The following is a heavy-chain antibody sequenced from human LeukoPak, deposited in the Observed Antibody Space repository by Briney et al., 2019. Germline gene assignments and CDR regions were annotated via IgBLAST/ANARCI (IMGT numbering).Heavy chain of an antibody. J-gene: IGHJ5*02. CDR3: ARDSSGWYDH. CDR1: GSTVSTNY. Sequence: PGGSLRLSCAASGSTVSTNYMSWVRQAPGRGLEWVSVIYAGGTTYYADSVRGRFTISRDNSKNTLYLQMNSLRDEDTAVYYCARDSSGWYDHWGQGTLVTVSS. CDR2: IYAGGTT. V-gene: IGHV3-53*01. D-gene: IGHD6-19*01.